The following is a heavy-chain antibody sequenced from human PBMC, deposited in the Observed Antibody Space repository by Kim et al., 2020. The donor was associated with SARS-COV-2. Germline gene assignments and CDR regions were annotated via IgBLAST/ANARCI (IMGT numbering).Heavy chain of an antibody. D-gene: IGHD1-26*01. Sequence: ADSVKGRFTISRDNSKNTLYRQMNSLRAEDTAVYYCAKEMGPTRYYGMDVWGQGTTVTVSS. CDR3: AKEMGPTRYYGMDV. V-gene: IGHV3-33*06. J-gene: IGHJ6*02.